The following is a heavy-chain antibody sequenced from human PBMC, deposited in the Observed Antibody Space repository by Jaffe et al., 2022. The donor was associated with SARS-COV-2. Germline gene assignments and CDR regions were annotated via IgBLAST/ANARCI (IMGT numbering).Heavy chain of an antibody. CDR3: TREVH. J-gene: IGHJ4*02. V-gene: IGHV3-15*01. CDR1: GFTFSNAW. Sequence: EEQLVESGGGLVKPGGSLRLSCAASGFTFSNAWMTWVRQVPGKGLEWVGRIKSKIDGGTTDYAAPVKGRFTISRDDSKNMLYLQMNSLKSEDTAVYFCTREVHWGQGTLVTVSS. CDR2: IKSKIDGGTT. D-gene: IGHD1-26*01.